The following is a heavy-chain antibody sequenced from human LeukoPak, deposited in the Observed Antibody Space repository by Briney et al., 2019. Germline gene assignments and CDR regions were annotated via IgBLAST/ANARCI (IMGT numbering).Heavy chain of an antibody. V-gene: IGHV4-39*07. D-gene: IGHD3-22*01. CDR3: ASRTDDSSGYYYY. CDR2: IFYSGST. Sequence: SETLSLTCTVSGGSISSSSSYWGWIRQPPGKGLEWIGSIFYSGSTYYNPSLKSRVTISVDTSKNQFSLKLTSVTAADTAVYYCASRTDDSSGYYYYWGQGTLVTVSS. CDR1: GGSISSSSSY. J-gene: IGHJ4*02.